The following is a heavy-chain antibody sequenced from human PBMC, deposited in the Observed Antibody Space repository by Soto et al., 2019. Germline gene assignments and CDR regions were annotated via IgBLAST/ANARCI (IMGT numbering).Heavy chain of an antibody. D-gene: IGHD1-20*01. J-gene: IGHJ6*02. CDR1: GYTFTSYG. CDR2: ISAYNGNT. V-gene: IGHV1-18*01. CDR3: ARNSRYNWNKLHPHAPYYGMDV. Sequence: VASVKVSCKASGYTFTSYGISWVRQAPGQGLEWMGWISAYNGNTNYAQKLQGRVTMTTDTSTSTAYMELRSLRSDDTAVYYCARNSRYNWNKLHPHAPYYGMDVWGQGTTVTVSS.